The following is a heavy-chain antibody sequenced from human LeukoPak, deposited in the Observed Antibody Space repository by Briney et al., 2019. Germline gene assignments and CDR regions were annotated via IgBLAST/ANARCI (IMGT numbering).Heavy chain of an antibody. Sequence: GGSLRLSCAASGFTFSSYWMHWVRQAPGKGLVWVSRINSDGSSISYADSVKGRFTISRDNAKNTLYLQMNSLRAEDTAVYYCARKKITMVRGAPLFDYWGQGTLVTVSS. V-gene: IGHV3-74*01. CDR2: INSDGSSI. D-gene: IGHD3-10*01. J-gene: IGHJ4*02. CDR3: ARKKITMVRGAPLFDY. CDR1: GFTFSSYW.